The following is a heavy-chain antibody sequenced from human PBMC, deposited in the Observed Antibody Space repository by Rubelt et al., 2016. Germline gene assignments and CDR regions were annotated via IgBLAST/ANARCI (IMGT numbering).Heavy chain of an antibody. Sequence: GWISAYNGNTNYAQKLQGRVTMTTDTSTSTAYMELRSLRSEDTAVYYCARVSYDSSGYYYFDYWGQGTLVTVSS. J-gene: IGHJ4*02. D-gene: IGHD3-22*01. CDR2: ISAYNGNT. V-gene: IGHV1-18*01. CDR3: ARVSYDSSGYYYFDY.